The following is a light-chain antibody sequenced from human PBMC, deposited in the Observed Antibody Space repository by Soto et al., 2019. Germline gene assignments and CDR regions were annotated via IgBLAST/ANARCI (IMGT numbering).Light chain of an antibody. Sequence: QSALTQPGSVSGSPGQSITISCTGTSSDIGAYNYVSWYQQHPGKAPKLMIYDVSHRPSGVPVRFSGSKSGNTASLTISGLQAEDETEYYCSSYTGSTTPSVFGGGTKVTVL. CDR1: SSDIGAYNY. CDR2: DVS. V-gene: IGLV2-14*03. CDR3: SSYTGSTTPSV. J-gene: IGLJ3*02.